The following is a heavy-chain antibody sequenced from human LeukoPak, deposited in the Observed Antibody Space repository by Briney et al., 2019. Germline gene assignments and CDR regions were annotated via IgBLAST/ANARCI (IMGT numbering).Heavy chain of an antibody. Sequence: GGSLRLSCAASGFTFSNYWMSWVRQAPGKGLEWVANIKQDGSEKYYVDSVKGRFTISRDNAKNSLYLQMNSLRAEDTAVYYCARDFYDSSDYFWDWFDPWGQGTLVTVSS. V-gene: IGHV3-7*01. CDR1: GFTFSNYW. CDR3: ARDFYDSSDYFWDWFDP. CDR2: IKQDGSEK. D-gene: IGHD3-22*01. J-gene: IGHJ5*02.